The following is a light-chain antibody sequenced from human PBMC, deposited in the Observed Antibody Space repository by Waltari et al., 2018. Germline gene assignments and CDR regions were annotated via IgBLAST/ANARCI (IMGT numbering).Light chain of an antibody. V-gene: IGKV3-11*01. Sequence: EIVLTQSPATLPLSPGERATLSCRASQSVSTFLAWYQQKPGQAPRLLIYDASNRATGIPARFSGSGSGTDYTLTISSLDPEDFAVYFCQQRSNWPLTFGGGTKVEIK. CDR3: QQRSNWPLT. J-gene: IGKJ4*01. CDR2: DAS. CDR1: QSVSTF.